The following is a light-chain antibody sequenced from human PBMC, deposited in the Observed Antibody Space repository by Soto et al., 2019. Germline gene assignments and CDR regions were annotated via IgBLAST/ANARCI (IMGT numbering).Light chain of an antibody. CDR1: QSVSSSY. CDR2: GAS. V-gene: IGKV3-20*01. Sequence: EIVFTQSPGTLSLFPGERATLSCRASQSVSSSYLAWYQQKNGKAPRLLIYGASSRDTGIPDRFSGSGSGTDFTLTISRLEPEDFSVYYCQQYGSSPLTFGGGTKVDIK. J-gene: IGKJ4*01. CDR3: QQYGSSPLT.